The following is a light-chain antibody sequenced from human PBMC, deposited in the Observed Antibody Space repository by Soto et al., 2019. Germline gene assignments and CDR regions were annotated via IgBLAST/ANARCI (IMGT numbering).Light chain of an antibody. Sequence: EIVLTQSPGTLSLSPGERATLSCRASQSVRNYLAWYQQKPGQAPRLLLYGASSRATGIPDRFSGSGSGTDFTLTISRLEPEDFAVYYCQQYGNSPPNTFGQGTKLEIK. CDR2: GAS. CDR3: QQYGNSPPNT. J-gene: IGKJ2*01. V-gene: IGKV3-20*01. CDR1: QSVRNY.